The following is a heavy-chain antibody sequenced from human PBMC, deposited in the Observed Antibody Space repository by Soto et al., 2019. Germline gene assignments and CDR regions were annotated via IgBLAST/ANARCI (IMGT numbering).Heavy chain of an antibody. D-gene: IGHD1-26*01. CDR2: IYPGDSDT. CDR1: GYSFTSYW. J-gene: IGHJ4*02. Sequence: GESLKISCKGSGYSFTSYWIGLVRQMPGKGLEWMGVIYPGDSDTRYSPSFQGQVTISADKSISTAYLQWSSQKASDTAMYYCARLVGATPGGFDYWGQGTLVTVSS. V-gene: IGHV5-51*01. CDR3: ARLVGATPGGFDY.